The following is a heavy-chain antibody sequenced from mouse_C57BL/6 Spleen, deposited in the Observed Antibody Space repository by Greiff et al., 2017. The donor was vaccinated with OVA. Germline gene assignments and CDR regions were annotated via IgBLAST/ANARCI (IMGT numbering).Heavy chain of an antibody. V-gene: IGHV1-18*01. CDR3: ARARGYYTTLDYAMDY. D-gene: IGHD2-12*01. J-gene: IGHJ4*01. Sequence: EVKLEESGPELVKPGASVKIPCKASGYTFTDYNMDWVKQSHGKSLEWIGDINPNNGGTIYNQKFKGKATLTVDKSSSTAYMELRSLTSEDTAVYYCARARGYYTTLDYAMDYWGQGTSVTVSS. CDR2: INPNNGGT. CDR1: GYTFTDYN.